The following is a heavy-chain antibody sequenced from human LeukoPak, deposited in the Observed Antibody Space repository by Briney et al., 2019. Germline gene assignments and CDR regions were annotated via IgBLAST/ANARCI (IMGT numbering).Heavy chain of an antibody. CDR3: ARDPAPYTGSYFDY. V-gene: IGHV1-2*02. CDR2: INPNSGDT. Sequence: ASVNVSCKASGYTFTAYFIHWVRQAPGQGLEWMGWINPNSGDTHYAQKFQGRVFMTRDTSISTVYMELSRLTSDDTAVYYCARDPAPYTGSYFDYWGQGTLVTVSS. J-gene: IGHJ4*02. D-gene: IGHD1-26*01. CDR1: GYTFTAYF.